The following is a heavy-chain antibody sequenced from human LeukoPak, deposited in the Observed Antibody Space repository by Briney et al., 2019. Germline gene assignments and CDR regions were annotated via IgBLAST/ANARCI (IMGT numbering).Heavy chain of an antibody. CDR2: INAGNGNT. CDR3: ARVSREEQWLARYYFDY. Sequence: GASVKVSCKASGYTFTSYAMHWVRQAPGQRLEWMGWINAGNGNTKYSQKFQGRVTITRDTSASTAYMELSSLRSEDTAVYYCARVSREEQWLARYYFDYWGQGTLVTVSS. J-gene: IGHJ4*02. CDR1: GYTFTSYA. V-gene: IGHV1-3*01. D-gene: IGHD6-19*01.